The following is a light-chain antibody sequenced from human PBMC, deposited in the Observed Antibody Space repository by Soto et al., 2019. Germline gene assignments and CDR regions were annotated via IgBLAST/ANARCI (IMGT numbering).Light chain of an antibody. CDR1: QSISSW. Sequence: DIQMTQSPSTLYASVGDRVTITCRASQSISSWLAWYQQKPGKAPKLLIYDASSLESGFPTRFSGSGSGTEVTLTISSLQPDDFANCCCRKYNSYTSMFGQGPKVQIK. V-gene: IGKV1-5*01. CDR2: DAS. J-gene: IGKJ1*01. CDR3: RKYNSYTSM.